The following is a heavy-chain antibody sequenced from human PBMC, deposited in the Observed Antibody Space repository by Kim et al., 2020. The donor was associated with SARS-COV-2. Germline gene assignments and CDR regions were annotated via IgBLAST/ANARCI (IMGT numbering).Heavy chain of an antibody. CDR2: IYGSDVT. J-gene: IGHJ4*02. CDR1: EFTVSGYY. D-gene: IGHD6-19*01. V-gene: IGHV3-53*01. CDR3: VGSWRLGYSTGWYFDY. Sequence: GGSLRLSCAASEFTVSGYYMSWVRQPPGKGLEWVSIIYGSDVTYYADSVKGRFTISRDNSKNTLYLQMNRLRVDDTAIYYCVGSWRLGYSTGWYFDYWGQGSLVTVSS.